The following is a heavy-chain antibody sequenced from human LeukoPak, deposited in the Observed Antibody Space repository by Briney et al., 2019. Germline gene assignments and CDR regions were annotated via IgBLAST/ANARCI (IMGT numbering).Heavy chain of an antibody. CDR2: IYYSGST. CDR3: AREVRDGYNSYAFDI. CDR1: GGSISSSSYY. V-gene: IGHV4-39*02. D-gene: IGHD5-24*01. Sequence: SETLSLTCTVSGGSISSSSYYWGWIRQPPGKGLEWIGSIYYSGSTYYNPSLKSRVTLSVDTSKNQFSLKLSSVTAADTAVYYCAREVRDGYNSYAFDIWGQGTMVTVSS. J-gene: IGHJ3*02.